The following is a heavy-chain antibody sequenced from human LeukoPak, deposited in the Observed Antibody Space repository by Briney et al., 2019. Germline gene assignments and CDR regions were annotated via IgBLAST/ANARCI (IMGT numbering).Heavy chain of an antibody. Sequence: GGSLRLSCAASGFTFSTYTMNWVRQAPGKGLEWVSSISSTSVYIYYADSVKGRFTISRDNAKNSLYLQVNSLRAEDTALYYCARDRRTDYYTMHVWGQGTTVTVSS. CDR2: ISSTSVYI. CDR3: ARDRRTDYYTMHV. V-gene: IGHV3-21*01. CDR1: GFTFSTYT. J-gene: IGHJ6*02. D-gene: IGHD3/OR15-3a*01.